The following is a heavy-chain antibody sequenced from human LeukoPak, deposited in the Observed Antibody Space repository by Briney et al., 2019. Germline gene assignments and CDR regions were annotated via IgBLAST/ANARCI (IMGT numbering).Heavy chain of an antibody. CDR3: AKDSYDYVWGTYRAPFDY. CDR1: GFTFSSYG. D-gene: IGHD3-16*02. CDR2: ISGSGDST. Sequence: GGSLRLSCAASGFTFSSYGMSWVRQAPGKGLEWVSAISGSGDSTFYADSVKGRFTISRDNSKNTLYLQMNSLRAEDTAVYYCAKDSYDYVWGTYRAPFDYWGQGTLVTVSS. V-gene: IGHV3-23*01. J-gene: IGHJ4*02.